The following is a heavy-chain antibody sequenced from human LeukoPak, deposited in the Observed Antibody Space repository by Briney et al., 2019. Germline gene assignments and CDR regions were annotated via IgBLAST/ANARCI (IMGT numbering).Heavy chain of an antibody. CDR2: INPNSGGT. Sequence: ASVKVCCKASGYTFTGYYMHWVRQAPGQGLEWMGWINPNSGGTNYAQKFQGRVTMTRDTSISTAYMELSRLRSDDTAVYYCAREEVTTVTTLSRIGYFDYWGQGTLVTVSS. D-gene: IGHD4-11*01. CDR3: AREEVTTVTTLSRIGYFDY. V-gene: IGHV1-2*02. CDR1: GYTFTGYY. J-gene: IGHJ4*02.